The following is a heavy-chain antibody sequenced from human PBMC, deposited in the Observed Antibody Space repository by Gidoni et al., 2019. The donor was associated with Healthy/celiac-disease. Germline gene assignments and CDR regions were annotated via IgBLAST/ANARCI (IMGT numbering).Heavy chain of an antibody. J-gene: IGHJ6*02. D-gene: IGHD2-15*01. Sequence: QVQLQESGPGLVKPSQTLSLTCTASGGSISSGSYYWSWIRQPAGKGLEVIGRFYTSGSTNYNPSLKSRVTISVDTSKNQFSLKLSSVTAADTAVYYCAREVGGLYYYGMDVWGQGTTVTVSS. V-gene: IGHV4-61*02. CDR2: FYTSGST. CDR3: AREVGGLYYYGMDV. CDR1: GGSISSGSYY.